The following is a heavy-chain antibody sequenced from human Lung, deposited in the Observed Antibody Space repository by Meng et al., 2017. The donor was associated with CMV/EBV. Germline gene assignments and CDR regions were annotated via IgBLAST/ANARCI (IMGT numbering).Heavy chain of an antibody. D-gene: IGHD3-3*01. CDR1: GFTFSSYW. CDR3: ARDKVRYYDFWSGYGGMDF. V-gene: IGHV3-74*01. CDR2: INSDGSST. Sequence: GEXXKISCAASGFTFSSYWMHWVRQAPGKGLVWVSRINSDGSSTSYADSVKGRFTISRDNAKNTLYLQMNSLRAEDTAVYYCARDKVRYYDFWSGYGGMDFXGQGXTVTVSS. J-gene: IGHJ6*02.